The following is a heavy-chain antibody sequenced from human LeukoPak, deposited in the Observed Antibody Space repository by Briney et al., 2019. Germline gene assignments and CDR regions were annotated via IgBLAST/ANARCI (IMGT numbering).Heavy chain of an antibody. V-gene: IGHV4-59*01. CDR3: ASVDPLNGSYFDY. CDR2: IYYSGST. Sequence: SETLSLTCTVSRGSISSYYWSWIRQPPGKGLEWIGYIYYSGSTNYNPSLKSRVTISVDTSKNQFSLKLSSVTAADTAVYYCASVDPLNGSYFDYWGQGTLVTVSS. J-gene: IGHJ4*02. CDR1: RGSISSYY. D-gene: IGHD3/OR15-3a*01.